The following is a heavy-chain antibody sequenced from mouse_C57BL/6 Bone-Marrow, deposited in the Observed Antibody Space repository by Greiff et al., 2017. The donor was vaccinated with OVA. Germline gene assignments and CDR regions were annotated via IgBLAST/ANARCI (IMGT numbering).Heavy chain of an antibody. CDR2: ISDGGSYT. V-gene: IGHV5-4*01. CDR1: GFTFSSYA. J-gene: IGHJ1*03. Sequence: EVQVVESGGGLVKPGGSLKLSCAASGFTFSSYAMSWVRQTPEKRLEWVATISDGGSYTYYPDNVKGRFTISRDNAKNTLYLQMSHLKSEDTAMYYCARDEGEFRYFDVWGTGTTVTVSS. CDR3: ARDEGEFRYFDV.